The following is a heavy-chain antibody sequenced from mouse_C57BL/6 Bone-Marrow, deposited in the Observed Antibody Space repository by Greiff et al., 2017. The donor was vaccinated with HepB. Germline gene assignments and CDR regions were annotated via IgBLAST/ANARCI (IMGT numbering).Heavy chain of an antibody. V-gene: IGHV2-5*01. J-gene: IGHJ1*03. D-gene: IGHD3-1*01. Sequence: VKLVESGPGLVQPSQSLSITCTVSGFSLTSYGVHWVRQSPGKGLEWLGVIWRGGSTDYNAAFMSRLSITKDNSTSQVFFKMNSLQADDTAIYYCATQEGLRGDFDVWGTGTTVTVSS. CDR2: IWRGGST. CDR3: ATQEGLRGDFDV. CDR1: GFSLTSYG.